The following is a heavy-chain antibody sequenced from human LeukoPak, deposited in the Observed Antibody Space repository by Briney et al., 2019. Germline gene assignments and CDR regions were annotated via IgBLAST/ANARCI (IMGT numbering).Heavy chain of an antibody. J-gene: IGHJ4*02. Sequence: SVKVSCKASGYTFTSYGISWVRQAPGQGLEWMGWISDYNGNTNYAQKLQGRVAMTTDTSTSTAYMELRSLRSDDTAVYYCARDGYYYDSSGVSFDYWGQGTLVTVSS. V-gene: IGHV1-18*01. CDR2: ISDYNGNT. D-gene: IGHD3-22*01. CDR1: GYTFTSYG. CDR3: ARDGYYYDSSGVSFDY.